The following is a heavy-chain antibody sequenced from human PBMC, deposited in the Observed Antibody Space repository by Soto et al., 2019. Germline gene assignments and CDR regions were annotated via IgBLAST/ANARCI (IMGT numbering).Heavy chain of an antibody. CDR2: ISAYNGNT. CDR3: ARDSYYDFWSGYPPNYDMDV. D-gene: IGHD3-3*01. V-gene: IGHV1-18*01. Sequence: QVQLVQSGAEVKKPGASVKVSCKASGYTFTSYGISWVRQAPGQGLEWMGWISAYNGNTNYAQKLQGRVTMTTDTSTSTAYMELRSLRSDDTAVYYCARDSYYDFWSGYPPNYDMDVWGQGTTVTVSS. CDR1: GYTFTSYG. J-gene: IGHJ6*02.